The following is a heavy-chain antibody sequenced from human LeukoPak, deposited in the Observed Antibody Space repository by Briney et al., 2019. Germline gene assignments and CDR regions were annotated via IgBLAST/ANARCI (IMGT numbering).Heavy chain of an antibody. V-gene: IGHV3-23*01. CDR2: ISGEGIYT. CDR1: GFTFSNYA. D-gene: IGHD4-17*01. Sequence: GGSLRLSCAASGFTFSNYAMTWVRQAPGKALQWVSAISGEGIYTYYIDSVKGRFTTSRDNSKNTLFLQMNSLRADDTAVYYCAKNYGTSRPLYDYWGQGIVVTVSS. J-gene: IGHJ4*02. CDR3: AKNYGTSRPLYDY.